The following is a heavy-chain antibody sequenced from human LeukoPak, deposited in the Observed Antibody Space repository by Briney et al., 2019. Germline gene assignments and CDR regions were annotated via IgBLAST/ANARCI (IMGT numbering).Heavy chain of an antibody. CDR1: GLTFSSHS. CDR3: AREGGDNGYNEGFDY. CDR2: ISRRSSSI. D-gene: IGHD5-24*01. Sequence: GGSLRLSCAASGLTFSSHSMNWVRQAPGKGLEWVSSISRRSSSIYYADSVKGRFTISRDNAKNSLYLQMNSLRAEDTAVYYCAREGGDNGYNEGFDYWGQGTLVTVSS. J-gene: IGHJ4*02. V-gene: IGHV3-21*01.